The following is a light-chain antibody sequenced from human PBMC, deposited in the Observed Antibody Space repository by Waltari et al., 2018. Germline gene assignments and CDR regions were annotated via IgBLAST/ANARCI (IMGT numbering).Light chain of an antibody. CDR2: AAS. J-gene: IGKJ1*01. CDR1: QGRPSW. V-gene: IGKV1D-12*01. Sequence: DFQMTQTPSSVSASVGARVTITCRAPQGRPSWIVWYQQQPGKAPRLLIYAASTLESGVPSRFSGSGSGTDFSLTISSLQTEDVATYYCQQANNWSFGQGTKVEIK. CDR3: QQANNWS.